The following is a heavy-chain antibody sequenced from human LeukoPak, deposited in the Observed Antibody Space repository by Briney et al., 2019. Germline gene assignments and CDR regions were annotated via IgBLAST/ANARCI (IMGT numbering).Heavy chain of an antibody. D-gene: IGHD5-12*01. Sequence: GGSLRLSCAASGFNFYSYTMTWVRQAPGKGLEWVSSISGSGGSTYYADSVKGRFTISRDNEKYTLYLRMKSLGVEDMAMYYCAKGALRGYSAPGVFDMWGHGTKVTVSA. J-gene: IGHJ3*02. CDR1: GFNFYSYT. V-gene: IGHV3-23*01. CDR2: ISGSGGST. CDR3: AKGALRGYSAPGVFDM.